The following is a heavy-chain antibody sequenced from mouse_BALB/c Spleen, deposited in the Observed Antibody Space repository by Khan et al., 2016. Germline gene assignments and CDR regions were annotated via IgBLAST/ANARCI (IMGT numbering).Heavy chain of an antibody. V-gene: IGHV1-74*01. Sequence: QVQLKESGTELVRPGASVKLSCKASGYSFTRYWMNWVKQRPGQGLEWIGMIHPSDSESRLNQKFKDKATLTVDNSSSIAYMQLSSPTSEDSAVYYYTISADGNHPYYAMDYWGQGTSVTVSS. J-gene: IGHJ4*01. CDR1: GYSFTRYW. D-gene: IGHD2-1*01. CDR2: IHPSDSES. CDR3: TISADGNHPYYAMDY.